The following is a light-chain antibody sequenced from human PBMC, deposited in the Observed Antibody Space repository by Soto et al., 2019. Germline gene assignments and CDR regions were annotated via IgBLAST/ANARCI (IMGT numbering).Light chain of an antibody. CDR1: QDIDKY. V-gene: IGKV1-39*01. CDR2: SAS. CDR3: QQRCTSPGR. J-gene: IGKJ1*01. Sequence: DIQMTQSPSSLSASLGDIVTLTCRASQDIDKYLNWYQQKPGQAPKFLIQSASTLQSGVPSRFRGSASGTEFTITLAGLQPEDLATCPFQQRCTSPGRFGKGPTVDIK.